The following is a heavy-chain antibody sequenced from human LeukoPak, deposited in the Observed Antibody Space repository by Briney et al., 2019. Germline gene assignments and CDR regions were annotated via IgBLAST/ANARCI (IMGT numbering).Heavy chain of an antibody. V-gene: IGHV3-33*01. D-gene: IGHD3-10*01. Sequence: PGRSLRLSCAASGFTFSNYGMHWVRQAPGKGLEWVAVIWYDGGIKYYAESVKGRFTISRDNSKDTLYLQMNSLRAEDTAVYYCARAVGPYDYWGQGTLVTVSS. J-gene: IGHJ4*02. CDR1: GFTFSNYG. CDR3: ARAVGPYDY. CDR2: IWYDGGIK.